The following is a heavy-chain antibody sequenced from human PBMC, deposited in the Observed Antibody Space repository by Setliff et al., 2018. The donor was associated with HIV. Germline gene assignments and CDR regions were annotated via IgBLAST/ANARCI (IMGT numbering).Heavy chain of an antibody. V-gene: IGHV1-2*02. CDR2: IKHNRDLT. D-gene: IGHD6-13*01. CDR3: ARGRRTAPGSFYHFYYMGV. Sequence: GASVKVSCKASGYTFSGYYLHWVRRAPGQGLEWMGWIKHNRDLTWHAQKFQGRVTMTRDTSISTTHMELTNLKSDDTAVYFCARGRRTAPGSFYHFYYMGVWGEGTTVTVSS. CDR1: GYTFSGYY. J-gene: IGHJ6*03.